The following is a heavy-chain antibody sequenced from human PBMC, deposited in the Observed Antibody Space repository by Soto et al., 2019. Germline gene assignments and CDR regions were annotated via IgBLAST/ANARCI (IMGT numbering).Heavy chain of an antibody. Sequence: SQTLSLTCAISWDSVSSNSAAWNWIRQSPSRGLEWLGRTYYRSKWYNDYAVSVKSRITINPDTSKNQFSLQLNSVTPEDTAVYYCARDGWVLLWFGESYYYYGMDVWGQGTTVTVSS. CDR1: WDSVSSNSAA. CDR3: ARDGWVLLWFGESYYYYGMDV. V-gene: IGHV6-1*01. CDR2: TYYRSKWYN. J-gene: IGHJ6*02. D-gene: IGHD3-10*01.